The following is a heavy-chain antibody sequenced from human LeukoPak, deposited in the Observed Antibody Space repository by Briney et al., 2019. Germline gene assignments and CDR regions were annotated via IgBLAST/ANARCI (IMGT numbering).Heavy chain of an antibody. V-gene: IGHV1-69*06. CDR3: ARAVQVTTGGLFDH. Sequence: SVKVSCKASGGTFNNYAVSWVRQAPGQGLEWVGGIIPIFTTANYAQKFQGRVTITADKSTNTAYMELSSLRSDDTAVYYCARAVQVTTGGLFDHWGQGTLVTVSS. J-gene: IGHJ4*02. CDR2: IIPIFTTA. CDR1: GGTFNNYA. D-gene: IGHD4-17*01.